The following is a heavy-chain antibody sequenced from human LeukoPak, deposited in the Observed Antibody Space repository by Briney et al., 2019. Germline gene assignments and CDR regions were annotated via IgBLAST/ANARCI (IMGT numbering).Heavy chain of an antibody. CDR3: ASGRVRGRGTDV. Sequence: SETLSLTCAVYGGSFSGYYWSWIRQPPGKGLEWIGEINHSGSTNYNPSLKSRVTISVDTSKNQFSLKLSSVTAADTAVHYCASGRVRGRGTDVWGKGTTVTVSS. V-gene: IGHV4-34*01. D-gene: IGHD3-10*01. CDR2: INHSGST. CDR1: GGSFSGYY. J-gene: IGHJ6*04.